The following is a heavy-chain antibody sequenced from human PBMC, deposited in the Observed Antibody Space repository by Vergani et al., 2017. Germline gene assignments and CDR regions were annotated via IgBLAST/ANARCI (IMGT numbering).Heavy chain of an antibody. CDR1: GFSLSTSVVG. J-gene: IGHJ6*03. Sequence: QITLTESGPTLVKPTQTLTLTCTFSGFSLSTSVVGVGWIRQPPGRALVWLALIYWDDDKRYSPSLKSRLTITKDTSKNQVFLTMTNMDPVDTATYYCAHTIFMGAYYSYSYMGVWGKGTTVTVSS. CDR2: IYWDDDK. CDR3: AHTIFMGAYYSYSYMGV. V-gene: IGHV2-5*02. D-gene: IGHD3-3*01.